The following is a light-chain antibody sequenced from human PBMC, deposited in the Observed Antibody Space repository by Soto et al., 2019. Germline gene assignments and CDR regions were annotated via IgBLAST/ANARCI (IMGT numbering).Light chain of an antibody. Sequence: EIVLTQSPATLSLSPGERATLSCRASQSVSSYLAWYQQKSGQAPRLLIFDASHRATGIPARFSGSGSGTDFTLTISSLEPEDFAVYYCQQRSNWPPTFGGGTKVEIK. V-gene: IGKV3-11*01. CDR1: QSVSSY. J-gene: IGKJ4*01. CDR2: DAS. CDR3: QQRSNWPPT.